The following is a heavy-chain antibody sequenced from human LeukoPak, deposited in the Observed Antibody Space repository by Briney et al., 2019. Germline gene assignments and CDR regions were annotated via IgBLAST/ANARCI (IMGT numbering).Heavy chain of an antibody. CDR2: IYNSGST. J-gene: IGHJ4*02. CDR3: AREAGYSSSWYLDY. D-gene: IGHD6-13*01. Sequence: PSQTLSLTCTVSGGSINSGDYYWSWIRQPPGKGLEWIGYIYNSGSTYCNPSLKSRVTISVDKSKNQFSLKLSSVTAADTAVYYCAREAGYSSSWYLDYWGQGTLVTVSS. CDR1: GGSINSGDYY. V-gene: IGHV4-30-4*01.